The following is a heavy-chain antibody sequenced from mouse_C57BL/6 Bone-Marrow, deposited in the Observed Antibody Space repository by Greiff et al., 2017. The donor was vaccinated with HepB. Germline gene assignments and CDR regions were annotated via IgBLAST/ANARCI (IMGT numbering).Heavy chain of an antibody. CDR2: IYPSDSET. Sequence: QVHVKQPGAELVRPGSSVKLSCKASGYTFTSYWMDWVKQRPGQGLEWIGNIYPSDSETHYNQKFKDKATLTVDKSSSTAYMQLSSLTSEDSAVYYCARTAGSSPHYAMDYGGQGTSVTVSS. J-gene: IGHJ4*01. D-gene: IGHD1-1*01. V-gene: IGHV1-61*01. CDR1: GYTFTSYW. CDR3: ARTAGSSPHYAMDY.